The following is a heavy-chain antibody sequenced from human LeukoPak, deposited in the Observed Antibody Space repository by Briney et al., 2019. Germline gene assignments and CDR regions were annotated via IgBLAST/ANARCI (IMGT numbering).Heavy chain of an antibody. CDR1: GYTLTELS. CDR3: AREVLWFGESFTDDY. J-gene: IGHJ4*02. CDR2: INPDSGGT. Sequence: VSVKVSCKVSGYTLTELSMHWVRQAPGQGLEWMGWINPDSGGTNYAQKFQGRVTMTRDTSISTAYMELSRLRSDDTAVYYCAREVLWFGESFTDDYWGQGTLVTVSS. V-gene: IGHV1-2*02. D-gene: IGHD3-10*01.